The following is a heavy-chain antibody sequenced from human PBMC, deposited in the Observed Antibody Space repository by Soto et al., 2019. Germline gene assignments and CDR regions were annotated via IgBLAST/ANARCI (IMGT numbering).Heavy chain of an antibody. Sequence: QVQLQESGPGLVKPSQTLSLTCTVSGGSISSGDYYWSWIRQPPGKGLEWIGYIYYSGSTYYNPSLKSXXTXSXXTSKNQCSLKLSSVTAADTAVYYCARAFYQNPPDYWGQGTLVTVSS. V-gene: IGHV4-30-4*01. CDR3: ARAFYQNPPDY. D-gene: IGHD2-2*01. J-gene: IGHJ4*02. CDR1: GGSISSGDYY. CDR2: IYYSGST.